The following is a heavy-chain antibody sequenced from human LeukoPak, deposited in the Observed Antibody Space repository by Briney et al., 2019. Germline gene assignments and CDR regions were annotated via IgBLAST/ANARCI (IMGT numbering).Heavy chain of an antibody. V-gene: IGHV4-39*07. J-gene: IGHJ4*02. CDR1: GVSISSRSYY. CDR3: VRRMVGAIRPFDY. Sequence: SETLSLTCTVSGVSISSRSYYWGWIRQPPGKGLEWIGSIYYSGSTYYNPSLKSRVTISVDTSKNQFSLKLSSVSAADTAVYYCVRRMVGAIRPFDYWGQGTLVTVSS. D-gene: IGHD1-26*01. CDR2: IYYSGST.